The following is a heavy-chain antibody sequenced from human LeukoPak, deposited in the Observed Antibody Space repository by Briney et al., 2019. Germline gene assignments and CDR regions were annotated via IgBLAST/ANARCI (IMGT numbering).Heavy chain of an antibody. CDR1: GGSFSGYY. CDR2: INHSGST. V-gene: IGHV4-34*01. J-gene: IGHJ4*02. CDR3: ARDNDYYDSSGYYY. Sequence: SETLSLTCAVYGGSFSGYYWSWIRQPPGKGLEWIGEINHSGSTNYNPSLKSRVTISVDTSKNQFSQKLSSVTAADTAVYYCARDNDYYDSSGYYYWGQETLVTVSS. D-gene: IGHD3-22*01.